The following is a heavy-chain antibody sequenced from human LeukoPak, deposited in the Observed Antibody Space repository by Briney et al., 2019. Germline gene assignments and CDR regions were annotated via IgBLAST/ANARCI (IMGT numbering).Heavy chain of an antibody. CDR3: ARDRGSGSYYPRFDY. D-gene: IGHD3-10*01. Sequence: EASVKVSCKASGYTFTSYGISWVRQAPGQGLEWMGWISAYNGNTNYAQKLQGRVTMTTDTSTSTAYMELRSLRSDDTAVYYCARDRGSGSYYPRFDYWGQGTLVTVSS. CDR2: ISAYNGNT. J-gene: IGHJ4*02. V-gene: IGHV1-18*01. CDR1: GYTFTSYG.